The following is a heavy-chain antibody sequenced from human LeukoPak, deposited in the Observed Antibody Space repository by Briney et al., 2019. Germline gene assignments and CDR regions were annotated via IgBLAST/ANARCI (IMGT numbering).Heavy chain of an antibody. CDR3: ARQYSSSSHFDY. Sequence: SETLSLTCNVSGCSISSYYWSWIRQPPGQGLEWIGYIYYSGSTNYNASLESRLTISVDTSKNQFSLRLTSVTAADTAVYYCARQYSSSSHFDYWGQGALVTVSS. CDR1: GCSISSYY. J-gene: IGHJ4*02. CDR2: IYYSGST. D-gene: IGHD6-6*01. V-gene: IGHV4-59*01.